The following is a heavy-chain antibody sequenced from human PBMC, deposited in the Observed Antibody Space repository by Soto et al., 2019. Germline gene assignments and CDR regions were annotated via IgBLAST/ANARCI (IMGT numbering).Heavy chain of an antibody. V-gene: IGHV4-4*02. Sequence: PXGTLTLNDAVSGGSISSSNWWHCVRQPPGKGLEWVGEIHHSGTTNYNPSLKSRVAISVDKSKNQFSLKLNSVTAADTAAYYCARVRQYCSGTSCYLDPWGQGTLVT. CDR3: ARVRQYCSGTSCYLDP. CDR2: IHHSGTT. CDR1: GGSISSSNW. J-gene: IGHJ5*02. D-gene: IGHD2-2*01.